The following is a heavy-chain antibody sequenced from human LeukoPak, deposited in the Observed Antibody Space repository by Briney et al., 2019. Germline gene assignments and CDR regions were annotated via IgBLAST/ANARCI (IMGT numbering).Heavy chain of an antibody. J-gene: IGHJ6*02. CDR1: GFTFSRYE. V-gene: IGHV3-30-3*01. CDR2: ISNDGSNK. CDR3: AKDLERTVTYSSSWLHYYGMDV. Sequence: PGGSLRLSCAASGFTFSRYEMHWVRQAPGKGLEWVTVISNDGSNKYYADSVKGRFTISRDNSKNTLYLQMNSLRAEDTAVCYCAKDLERTVTYSSSWLHYYGMDVWGQGTTVTVSS. D-gene: IGHD6-13*01.